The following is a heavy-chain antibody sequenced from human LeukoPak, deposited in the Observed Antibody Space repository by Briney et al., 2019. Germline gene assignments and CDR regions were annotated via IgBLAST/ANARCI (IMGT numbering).Heavy chain of an antibody. Sequence: SETLSLTCAVYGGSFSGYYWSWIRQPPGKGLEWIGEINHSGSTNYNPSLKSRATISVDTSKNQFSLKLSSVTAADTAVYYCARECFHYDILTRARAEYYFDYWGQGTLVTVSS. D-gene: IGHD3-9*01. V-gene: IGHV4-34*01. CDR2: INHSGST. CDR1: GGSFSGYY. CDR3: ARECFHYDILTRARAEYYFDY. J-gene: IGHJ4*02.